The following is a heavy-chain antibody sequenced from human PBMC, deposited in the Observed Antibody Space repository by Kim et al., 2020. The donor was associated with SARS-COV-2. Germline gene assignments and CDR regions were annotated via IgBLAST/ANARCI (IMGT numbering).Heavy chain of an antibody. Sequence: SGPTLVNPTQTLTLTCTFSGFSLTTSGMSLNWIRQPPGKTLEWLARIDWDDEKIYSTSLKTRLTISMDTSRNQVVLTVTKMDPVDTATYYCVRITRNPGYYAYMDVWGKGTTVTVSS. J-gene: IGHJ6*03. CDR1: GFSLTTSGMS. CDR2: IDWDDEK. V-gene: IGHV2-70*17. CDR3: VRITRNPGYYAYMDV.